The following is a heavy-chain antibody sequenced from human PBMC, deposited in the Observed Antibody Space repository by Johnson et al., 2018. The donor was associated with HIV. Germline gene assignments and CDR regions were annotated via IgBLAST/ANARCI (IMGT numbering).Heavy chain of an antibody. D-gene: IGHD3-3*01. CDR2: IWYDGSKG. J-gene: IGHJ3*02. Sequence: QVQLVESGGGVVQPGRSLRLSCAASGFTFNNYGMHWVRQAPGKGLEWVGVIWYDGSKGYYGDSVKGRFTISRDNSKNTLYLQMNSLRAEDTAVYYCAKDADGFLEWVEAFDIWGQGTMVTVSS. CDR3: AKDADGFLEWVEAFDI. V-gene: IGHV3-33*06. CDR1: GFTFNNYG.